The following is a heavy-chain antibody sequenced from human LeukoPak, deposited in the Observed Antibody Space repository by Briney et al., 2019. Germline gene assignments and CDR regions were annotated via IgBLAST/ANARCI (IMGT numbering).Heavy chain of an antibody. V-gene: IGHV3-23*01. CDR2: ITTGDGNT. Sequence: PGGSLRLSCTASGFTFSSYTMTWVRQAPGKGLKWVSTITTGDGNTYYADSVKGRFTISRDNSKNTLYLQMNSLRAEDTAVYYCAKVGVDYDFWSGYTYYFDYWGQGTLVTVSS. J-gene: IGHJ4*02. CDR1: GFTFSSYT. D-gene: IGHD3-3*01. CDR3: AKVGVDYDFWSGYTYYFDY.